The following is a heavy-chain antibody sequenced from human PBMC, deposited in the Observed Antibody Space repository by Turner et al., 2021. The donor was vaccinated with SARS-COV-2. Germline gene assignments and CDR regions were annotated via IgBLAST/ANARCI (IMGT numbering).Heavy chain of an antibody. CDR3: ARVGVGATEYMDV. CDR2: MNPNSGNT. J-gene: IGHJ6*03. CDR1: GYTFTSYD. D-gene: IGHD1-26*01. Sequence: HAQLVQSGAEVKKPGASVKVSCKAFGYTFTSYDINWVRQATGQGLEGMGCMNPNSGNTVYAQKFQGRVTITRNTSISTAYMELSRLRSEDTVVYYCARVGVGATEYMDVWGQGTTVTVSS. V-gene: IGHV1-8*03.